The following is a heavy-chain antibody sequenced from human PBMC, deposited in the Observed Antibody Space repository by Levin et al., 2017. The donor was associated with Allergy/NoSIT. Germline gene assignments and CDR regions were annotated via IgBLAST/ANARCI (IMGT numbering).Heavy chain of an antibody. Sequence: ETLPLTCAASGFTFNNYAMSWVRQAPGKGLEWVSAIINSGVGTYYADSVKGRFTISRDNSKNTMYLQMHSLRAEDTAVYFCAKDAIRGSDQPYYFDYWGQGTLVTASS. J-gene: IGHJ4*02. D-gene: IGHD6-19*01. CDR2: IINSGVGT. CDR3: AKDAIRGSDQPYYFDY. CDR1: GFTFNNYA. V-gene: IGHV3-23*01.